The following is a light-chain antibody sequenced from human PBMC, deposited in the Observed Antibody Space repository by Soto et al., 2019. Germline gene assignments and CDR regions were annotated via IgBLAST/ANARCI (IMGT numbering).Light chain of an antibody. CDR2: DVS. Sequence: QSALTQPASVSGSPGQSITISCTGSSSDVGGYDYVSWYQHHPGKAPKLMIHDVSNRPSGVSNRCSGSKSGNTASLTISGLQAEDEADYYCSSYTSSSTPYGFGTGTKLTVL. CDR1: SSDVGGYDY. J-gene: IGLJ1*01. CDR3: SSYTSSSTPYG. V-gene: IGLV2-14*03.